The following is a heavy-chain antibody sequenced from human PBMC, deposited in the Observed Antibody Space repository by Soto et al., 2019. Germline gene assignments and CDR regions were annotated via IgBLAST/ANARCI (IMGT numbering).Heavy chain of an antibody. CDR1: GFTFRSYV. V-gene: IGHV3-33*05. D-gene: IGHD3-16*01. Sequence: QVQLVESGGGVVQPGTSLRLSCVGSGFTFRSYVVHWVRQAPGKGLEWVALTSYDGSNNFYGDSVKGRFTISRDNSRNTVELQMDSLRLEDTALYYGARLGTTGGLDVWGQGNRVSVSS. CDR2: TSYDGSNN. CDR3: ARLGTTGGLDV. J-gene: IGHJ4*02.